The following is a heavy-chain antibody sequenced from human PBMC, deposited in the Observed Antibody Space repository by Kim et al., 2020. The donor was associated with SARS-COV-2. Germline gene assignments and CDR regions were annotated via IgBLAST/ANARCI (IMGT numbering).Heavy chain of an antibody. V-gene: IGHV3-7*01. D-gene: IGHD3-10*01. CDR1: GFTFNNYW. J-gene: IGHJ4*02. CDR3: ASRVI. Sequence: GGSLRLSCAASGFTFNNYWMSWVRQAPGKGLEWVAKIKEDGSEKNYVDSVKGRFTISRDNAKNSVYLQMSSLRAEDTAVYYCASRVIGGQGTLVTVSS. CDR2: IKEDGSEK.